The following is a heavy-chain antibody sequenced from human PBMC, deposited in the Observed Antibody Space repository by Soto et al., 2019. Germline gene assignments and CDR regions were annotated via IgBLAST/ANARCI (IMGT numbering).Heavy chain of an antibody. D-gene: IGHD5-12*01. CDR3: ARDSHTGTVLSGYDVIDY. V-gene: IGHV1-69*04. CDR1: GGTFSTST. Sequence: SVKVSCKASGGTFSTSTFTWVRQAPGQGLEWMGRIIPILEVADYAQEFQGRVTITADKSTSTAYMELSSLKSEDTAVYYCARDSHTGTVLSGYDVIDYWDLG. J-gene: IGHJ4*02. CDR2: IIPILEVA.